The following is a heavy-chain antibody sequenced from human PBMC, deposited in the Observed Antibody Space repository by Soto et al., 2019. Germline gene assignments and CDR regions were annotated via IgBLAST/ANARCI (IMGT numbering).Heavy chain of an antibody. CDR3: TQATVTTDGQFWLD. Sequence: EVQLVESGGGLVQPGGSLKLSCAASGFTFSGSAMHWVRQASGKGLEWVGRIRSKANSYATAYAASVKGRFTIYRDDSKNTAYLQMNSLKTEDTAVYYCTQATVTTDGQFWLDWGQGTLVTVSS. J-gene: IGHJ4*02. V-gene: IGHV3-73*01. CDR2: IRSKANSYAT. CDR1: GFTFSGSA. D-gene: IGHD4-17*01.